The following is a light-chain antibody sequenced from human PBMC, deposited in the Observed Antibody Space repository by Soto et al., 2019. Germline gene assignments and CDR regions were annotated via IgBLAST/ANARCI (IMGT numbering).Light chain of an antibody. V-gene: IGKV3-20*01. CDR1: QSVSSSY. CDR3: QQYGSSAWT. Sequence: EIVLTQSPGTLSLSPGERATLSCRASQSVSSSYLAWYQQKPGQAPRLLIYGASSSATGIPDRFSGSGSETDFALNISRLEPDAFAVYYCQQYGSSAWTFGQGIKVEIK. CDR2: GAS. J-gene: IGKJ1*01.